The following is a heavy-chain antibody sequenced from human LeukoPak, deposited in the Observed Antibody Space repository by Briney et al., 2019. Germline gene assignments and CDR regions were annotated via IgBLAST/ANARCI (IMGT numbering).Heavy chain of an antibody. D-gene: IGHD1-26*01. CDR3: ARDNSVGDVAWWFDP. CDR1: GYSFTSHY. V-gene: IGHV1-46*01. J-gene: IGHJ5*02. CDR2: INPSGSST. Sequence: ASVKVSFTASGYSFTSHYMHWVRQAPGQGLEWLGLINPSGSSTLYAQKFQGRVTMTRDMSTTTDYMELSSLRSEDTAVYYCARDNSVGDVAWWFDPWGQGTLVTVSS.